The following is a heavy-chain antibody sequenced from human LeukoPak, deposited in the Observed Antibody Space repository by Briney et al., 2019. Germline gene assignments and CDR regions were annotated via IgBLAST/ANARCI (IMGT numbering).Heavy chain of an antibody. Sequence: PGGSLRLSCAASGFTFSSYEMNWVRQAPGKGLEWVSYISSSGSTIYYADSVKGRFTISRDNAKNSLYLQMNSLRAEDMAVYYCAKNPRGSYDYYMDVWGKGTTVTISS. CDR3: AKNPRGSYDYYMDV. CDR1: GFTFSSYE. V-gene: IGHV3-48*03. D-gene: IGHD1-26*01. CDR2: ISSSGSTI. J-gene: IGHJ6*03.